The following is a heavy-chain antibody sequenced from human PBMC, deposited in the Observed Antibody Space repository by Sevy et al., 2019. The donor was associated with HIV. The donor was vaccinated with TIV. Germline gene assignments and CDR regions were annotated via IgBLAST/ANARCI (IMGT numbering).Heavy chain of an antibody. CDR3: GREEFWRFDY. V-gene: IGHV3-7*01. CDR2: IRADGSEK. Sequence: GGSLRLSCVASGFTFSSYYMSWVRQAPGRGPECVAKIRADGSEKYYVDSVKGRFTVSRDNAKNSLSLQMDSLRAEDTAVYYGGREEFWRFDYWGQGSLVTVSS. J-gene: IGHJ4*02. CDR1: GFTFSSYY.